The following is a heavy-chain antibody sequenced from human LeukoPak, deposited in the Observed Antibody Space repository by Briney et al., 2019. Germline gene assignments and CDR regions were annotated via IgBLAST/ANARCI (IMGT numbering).Heavy chain of an antibody. J-gene: IGHJ6*03. Sequence: PSETLSLTCTVSGGSISSSSYYWGWIRQPPGKGLEWIGSIYYSGSTYYNPSLKSRVTIFVDTSKNQFSLKLSSVTAADTAVYYCARRAQGLDTARWGNYYYYYMDVWGKGTTVTVSS. V-gene: IGHV4-39*01. CDR3: ARRAQGLDTARWGNYYYYYMDV. CDR2: IYYSGST. CDR1: GGSISSSSYY. D-gene: IGHD5-18*01.